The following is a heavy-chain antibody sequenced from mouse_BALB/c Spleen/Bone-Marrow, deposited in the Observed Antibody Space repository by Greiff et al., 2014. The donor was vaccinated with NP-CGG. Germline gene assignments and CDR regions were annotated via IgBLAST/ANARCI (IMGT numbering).Heavy chain of an antibody. Sequence: VQLKESGAELVKPGASVKLSCTASGFNIKDTYMHWVKQRPEQGLEWIGRIDPANGNTKYDPKFQGKATITADTSSNTAYLQLSSLTSEDTAVYYCANYDYEWYFDVWGAGTTVTVSS. D-gene: IGHD2-4*01. V-gene: IGHV14-3*02. CDR1: GFNIKDTY. CDR3: ANYDYEWYFDV. CDR2: IDPANGNT. J-gene: IGHJ1*01.